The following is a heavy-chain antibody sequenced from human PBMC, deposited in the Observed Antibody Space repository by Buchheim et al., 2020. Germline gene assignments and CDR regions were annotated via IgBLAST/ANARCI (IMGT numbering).Heavy chain of an antibody. CDR1: GFTFSSYG. CDR3: ARDFQRITMVRGVALDFDY. Sequence: QVQLVESGGGVVQPGRSLRLSCAASGFTFSSYGMHWVRQAPGKGLEWVAVIWYDGSNKYYADSVKGRFTISRDNSKNTLYLQMNSLRAEDTAVYYCARDFQRITMVRGVALDFDYWGQGTL. V-gene: IGHV3-33*01. J-gene: IGHJ4*02. D-gene: IGHD3-10*01. CDR2: IWYDGSNK.